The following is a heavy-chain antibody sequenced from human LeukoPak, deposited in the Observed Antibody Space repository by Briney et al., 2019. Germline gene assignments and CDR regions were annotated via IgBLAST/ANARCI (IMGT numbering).Heavy chain of an antibody. J-gene: IGHJ4*02. CDR3: ARVLWFGELLYFDY. CDR2: IKQDGSEK. Sequence: GGSLRLSCAASGFTFSSYWMSWVRHAPGKGLELVANIKQDGSEKYYVDSVKGRFTISRDNAKNSLYLQMNSLRAEDTAVYYCARVLWFGELLYFDYWGQGTLVTVSS. CDR1: GFTFSSYW. V-gene: IGHV3-7*01. D-gene: IGHD3-10*01.